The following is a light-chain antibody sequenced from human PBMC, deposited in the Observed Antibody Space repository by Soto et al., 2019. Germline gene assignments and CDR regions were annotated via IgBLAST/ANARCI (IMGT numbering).Light chain of an antibody. V-gene: IGLV1-40*01. CDR2: GNS. CDR3: QSYDSSLSGSWV. Sequence: QSVLTQPPSVSGAPGQRDTISCTGSSSNIGAGYDVHWYQQLPGTAPKLLIYGNSNRPSGVPDRFSGSKSGTSASLAITGLQAEDEADYYCQSYDSSLSGSWVFGTGTKVTVL. CDR1: SSNIGAGYD. J-gene: IGLJ1*01.